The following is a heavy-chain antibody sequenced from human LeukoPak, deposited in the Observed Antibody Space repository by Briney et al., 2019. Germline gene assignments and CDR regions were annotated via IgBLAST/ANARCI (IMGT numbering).Heavy chain of an antibody. CDR3: ANTPGESIAARRVEFDP. Sequence: ASVKVSCKASGGIFSSYAISWVRQAPGQGLEWMGRIIPILGIANYAQKFQGRVTITADKSTSTAYMELSSLRSEDTAVYYCANTPGESIAARRVEFDPWGQGTLVTVSS. V-gene: IGHV1-69*04. CDR1: GGIFSSYA. CDR2: IIPILGIA. J-gene: IGHJ5*02. D-gene: IGHD6-6*01.